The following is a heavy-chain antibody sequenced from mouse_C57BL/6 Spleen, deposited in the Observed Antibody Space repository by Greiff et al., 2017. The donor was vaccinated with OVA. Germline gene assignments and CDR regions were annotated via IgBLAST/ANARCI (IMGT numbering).Heavy chain of an antibody. D-gene: IGHD1-1*01. J-gene: IGHJ2*01. CDR1: GYAFSSYW. Sequence: VQLQQSGAELVKPGASVKISCKASGYAFSSYWMNWVKQRPGKGLEWLGQIYPGDGATNYTGKFKGKATLTADKSSSTAYMQRSSLTSEGTAVYFCARGTTVVDYCDYWGQGTTRTVSS. V-gene: IGHV1-80*01. CDR2: IYPGDGAT. CDR3: ARGTTVVDYCDY.